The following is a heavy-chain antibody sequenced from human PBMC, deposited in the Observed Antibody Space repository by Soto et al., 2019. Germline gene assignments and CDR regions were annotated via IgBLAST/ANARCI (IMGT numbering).Heavy chain of an antibody. Sequence: SGGSLRPSCAASGFTFSSYSMNWVRQAPGKGLEWVSSISSSSSYIYYADSVKGRFTISRDNAKNSLYLQMNSLRAEDTAVYYCARGVVITRDDYWGQGTLVTVSS. J-gene: IGHJ4*02. CDR2: ISSSSSYI. CDR3: ARGVVITRDDY. D-gene: IGHD3-10*01. CDR1: GFTFSSYS. V-gene: IGHV3-21*01.